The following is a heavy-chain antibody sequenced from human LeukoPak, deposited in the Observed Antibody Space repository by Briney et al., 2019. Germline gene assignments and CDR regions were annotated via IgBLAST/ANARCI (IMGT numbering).Heavy chain of an antibody. CDR2: ISAYNGNT. Sequence: ASVKVSCKASGYIFTSYYVHWVRQAPGQGLEWMGWISAYNGNTNYAQKLQGRVTMTTDTSTSTAYMELRSLRSDDTAVYYCARGPFSYYDILTGYYDNWFDPWGQGTLVTVSS. D-gene: IGHD3-9*01. CDR3: ARGPFSYYDILTGYYDNWFDP. CDR1: GYIFTSYY. V-gene: IGHV1-18*04. J-gene: IGHJ5*02.